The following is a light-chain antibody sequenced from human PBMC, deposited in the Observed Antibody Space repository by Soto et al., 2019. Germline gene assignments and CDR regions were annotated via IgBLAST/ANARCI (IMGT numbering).Light chain of an antibody. CDR1: QSISTW. CDR3: QHYNNYLGK. CDR2: DAS. Sequence: DIQMTQSPSTLSASVGDRVTITCRASQSISTWLAWYQQQPGKAPKLLIYDASSLEGGVPSRFSGSGSGTEFTLTISSLQPDDFATYYCQHYNNYLGKFGQGTKVEIK. V-gene: IGKV1-5*01. J-gene: IGKJ1*01.